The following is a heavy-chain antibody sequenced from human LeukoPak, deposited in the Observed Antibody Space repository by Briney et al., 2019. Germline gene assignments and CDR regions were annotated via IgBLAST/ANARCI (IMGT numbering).Heavy chain of an antibody. CDR2: ISSSSSYI. CDR3: ARDISVEYYDFWSGYRLPLFDY. D-gene: IGHD3-3*01. V-gene: IGHV3-21*01. Sequence: GGSLRLSCAASGFTFSSYSMNWVRQAPGKGLEWVSSISSSSSYIYYADSVKGRFTISRDNAKNSLYLQMNSLRAEDTAVYYCARDISVEYYDFWSGYRLPLFDYRGQGTLVTVSS. J-gene: IGHJ4*02. CDR1: GFTFSSYS.